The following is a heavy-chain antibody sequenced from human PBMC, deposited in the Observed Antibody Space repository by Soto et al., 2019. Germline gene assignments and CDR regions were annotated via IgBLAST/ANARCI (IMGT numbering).Heavy chain of an antibody. CDR1: GFTFTNYA. Sequence: GGLLRLSCAACGFTFTNYAMHWVRQAPGKGLEWVAVISYDGSNKYYADSVKGRFTISRDNSKNTLYLQMNSLRAEDTAVYYCEKDGVVDYYYYGMDVWGQGTTVTVSS. V-gene: IGHV3-30*18. D-gene: IGHD2-15*01. CDR3: EKDGVVDYYYYGMDV. J-gene: IGHJ6*02. CDR2: ISYDGSNK.